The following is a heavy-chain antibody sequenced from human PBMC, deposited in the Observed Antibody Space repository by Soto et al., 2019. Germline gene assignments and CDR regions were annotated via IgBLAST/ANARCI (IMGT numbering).Heavy chain of an antibody. V-gene: IGHV3-21*01. Sequence: PGGSLRLSCAGSGFTFSSYGMHWVRQAPGKGLEWVSSISSFSNYMYYTDSVKGRFTIPRDNAKNSLYLQMNSLRAEDTAVYYCARDQLYYNDISGRPLNAFDVWGQGTMVTVSS. CDR3: ARDQLYYNDISGRPLNAFDV. CDR2: ISSFSNYM. D-gene: IGHD3-22*01. J-gene: IGHJ3*01. CDR1: GFTFSSYG.